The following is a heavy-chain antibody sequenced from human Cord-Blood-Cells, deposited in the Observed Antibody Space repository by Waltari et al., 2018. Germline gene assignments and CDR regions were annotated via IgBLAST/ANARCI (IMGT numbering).Heavy chain of an antibody. CDR2: IYYSGST. CDR1: GGSISSSSYY. J-gene: IGHJ6*02. CDR3: ASAAGLYYYYYYGMDV. V-gene: IGHV4-39*01. D-gene: IGHD6-13*01. Sequence: QLQLQESGPGLVKPSETLSLTCTVSGGSISSSSYYWGWSRQPPGKGLEWIWGIYYSGSTYYNPSLKSRVTISVDTSKNQFSLKLSSVTAADTAVYYCASAAGLYYYYYYGMDVWGQGTTVTVSS.